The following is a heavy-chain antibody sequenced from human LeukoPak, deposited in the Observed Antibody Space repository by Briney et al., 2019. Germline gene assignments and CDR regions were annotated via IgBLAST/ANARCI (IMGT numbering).Heavy chain of an antibody. CDR3: ARDPEDWNRFNWFDP. D-gene: IGHD1-1*01. V-gene: IGHV1-3*01. CDR1: GYTFTSYA. J-gene: IGHJ5*02. Sequence: GASVKVSCKASGYTFTSYAMHWVRQAPGQRLEWMGWINAGNGNTKYSQKFQGRVTITRDTSASTAYMELSSLRSEDTAVYYCARDPEDWNRFNWFDPWGQGTLVTVSS. CDR2: INAGNGNT.